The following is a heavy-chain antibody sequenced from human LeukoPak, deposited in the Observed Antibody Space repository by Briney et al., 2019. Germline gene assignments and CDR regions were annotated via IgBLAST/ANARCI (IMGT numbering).Heavy chain of an antibody. CDR3: ARGRQWLVRNYFDY. CDR2: INHSGST. CDR1: GGSISSSSYY. V-gene: IGHV4-39*07. Sequence: PSETLSLTCTVSGGSISSSSYYWGWIRQPPGKGLEWIGEINHSGSTNYNPSLKSRVTISVDTSKNQFSLKLSSVTAADTAVYYCARGRQWLVRNYFDYWGQGTLVTVSS. J-gene: IGHJ4*02. D-gene: IGHD6-19*01.